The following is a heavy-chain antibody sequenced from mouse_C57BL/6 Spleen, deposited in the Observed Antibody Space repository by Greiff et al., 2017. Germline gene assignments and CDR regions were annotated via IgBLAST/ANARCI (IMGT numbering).Heavy chain of an antibody. CDR3: ARDPDYYGSSPAWFAY. D-gene: IGHD1-1*01. CDR1: GFTFSSYA. Sequence: EVHLVESGGGLVKPGGSLKLSCAASGFTFSSYAMSWVRQTPEKRLEWVATISDGGSYTYYPDNVKGRFTISRDNAKNNLYLQMSHLKSEDTAMYYCARDPDYYGSSPAWFAYWGQGTLVTVSA. V-gene: IGHV5-4*01. J-gene: IGHJ3*01. CDR2: ISDGGSYT.